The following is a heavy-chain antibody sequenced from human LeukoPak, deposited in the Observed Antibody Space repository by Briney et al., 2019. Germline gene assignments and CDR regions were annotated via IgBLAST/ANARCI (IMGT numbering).Heavy chain of an antibody. CDR3: ARSLPCHGYNPRDCGAFDI. V-gene: IGHV3-7*02. CDR2: IKQDGSEK. J-gene: IGHJ3*02. D-gene: IGHD5-12*01. Sequence: GGSLRLSCAASGFTFSSYWMSWVRQAPGKGLEWVANIKQDGSEKYYVDSVKGRFTISRDNAKNSLYLQMNSLRADDTAVYYCARSLPCHGYNPRDCGAFDIWGQGTMVTVSS. CDR1: GFTFSSYW.